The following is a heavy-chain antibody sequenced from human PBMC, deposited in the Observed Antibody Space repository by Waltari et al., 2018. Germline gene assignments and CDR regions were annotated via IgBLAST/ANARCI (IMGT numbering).Heavy chain of an antibody. J-gene: IGHJ3*02. Sequence: RRFTISRDDSKDTLYLQMNSLKAEDTAVYYCTTDVIRQDLVRAFDNWGQGTLVTVSS. CDR3: TTDVIRQDLVRAFDN. D-gene: IGHD2-15*01. V-gene: IGHV3-15*01.